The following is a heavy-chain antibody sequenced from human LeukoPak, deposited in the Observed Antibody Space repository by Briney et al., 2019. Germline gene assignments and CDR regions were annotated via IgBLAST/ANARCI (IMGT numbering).Heavy chain of an antibody. CDR2: IYTSGST. J-gene: IGHJ4*02. V-gene: IGHV4-4*07. Sequence: PSETLSLTCTVSGGSISSYYWSWIRQLAGKGLEWIGRIYTSGSTNYNPSLKSRVTMSVDTSKNQFSLKLSSVTAADTAVYYCAREDYYDSSGYYLDCWGQGTLVTVSS. CDR1: GGSISSYY. CDR3: AREDYYDSSGYYLDC. D-gene: IGHD3-22*01.